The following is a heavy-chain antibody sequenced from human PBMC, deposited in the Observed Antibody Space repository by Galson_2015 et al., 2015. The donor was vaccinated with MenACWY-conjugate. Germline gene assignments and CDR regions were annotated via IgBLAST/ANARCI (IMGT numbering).Heavy chain of an antibody. Sequence: SVKVSCKASGGTFSSYAISWVRQAPGQGLEWMGGIIPIFGTANYAQKFQGRVTITADKSTSTAYMELSSLRSEDTAVYYCARDLSIAVAGPAFEIWGQGTMVTVSS. D-gene: IGHD6-19*01. CDR3: ARDLSIAVAGPAFEI. J-gene: IGHJ3*02. CDR1: GGTFSSYA. CDR2: IIPIFGTA. V-gene: IGHV1-69*06.